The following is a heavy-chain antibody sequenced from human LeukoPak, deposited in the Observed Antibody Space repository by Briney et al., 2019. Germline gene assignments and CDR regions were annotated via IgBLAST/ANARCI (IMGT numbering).Heavy chain of an antibody. CDR2: ISYDGSNK. V-gene: IGHV3-30*03. J-gene: IGHJ4*02. CDR1: GFTFSSYG. D-gene: IGHD5-12*01. Sequence: PGGSLRLSCAASGFTFSSYGMHWVRQAPGKGLEWVAVISYDGSNKYYADSVKGRFTISRDNSKNTLYLQMNSLRAEDTAVYYCACLWHSGSRDYWGQGTLVTVSS. CDR3: ACLWHSGSRDY.